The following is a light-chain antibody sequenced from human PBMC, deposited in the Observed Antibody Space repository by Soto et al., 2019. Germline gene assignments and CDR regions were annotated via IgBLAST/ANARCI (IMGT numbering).Light chain of an antibody. Sequence: QSALTQPPSASGSPGQSVTISCAGTRSDAAGYNYVSWYQQHPGKAPKLLIYGVNKRPSGVPDRFAGFKSGDTASLTVSGLQAEDYADYYCSSYGGSNNLIFGGGTKVTV. CDR3: SSYGGSNNLI. V-gene: IGLV2-8*01. J-gene: IGLJ2*01. CDR2: GVN. CDR1: RSDAAGYNY.